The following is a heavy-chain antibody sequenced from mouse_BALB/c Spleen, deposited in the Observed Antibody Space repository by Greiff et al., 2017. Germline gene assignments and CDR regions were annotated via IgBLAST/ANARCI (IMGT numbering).Heavy chain of an antibody. CDR3: ARDGPFFAY. CDR1: GFAFSSYD. Sequence: LMESGGGLVKPGGSLKLSCAASGFAFSSYDMSWVRQTPEKRLEWVAYISSGGGSTYYPDTVKGRFTISRDNAKNTLYLQMSSLKSEDTAMYYCARDGPFFAYWGQGTLVTVSA. CDR2: ISSGGGST. V-gene: IGHV5-12-1*01. J-gene: IGHJ3*01. D-gene: IGHD2-3*01.